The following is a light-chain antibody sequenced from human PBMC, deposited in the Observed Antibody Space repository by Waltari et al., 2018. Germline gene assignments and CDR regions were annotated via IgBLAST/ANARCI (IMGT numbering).Light chain of an antibody. CDR3: AAWDDSLSGRV. CDR1: SSNIGSNY. Sequence: TISCSGSSSNIGSNYVYWYQQLPGTAPQLLIYRNNQRPSGVPDRFSGSKSGTSASLAISGLRSEDEADYYCAAWDDSLSGRVFGGGTKLTVL. J-gene: IGLJ2*01. V-gene: IGLV1-47*01. CDR2: RNN.